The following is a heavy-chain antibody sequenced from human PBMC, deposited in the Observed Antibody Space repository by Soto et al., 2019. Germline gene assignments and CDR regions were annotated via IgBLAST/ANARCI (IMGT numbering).Heavy chain of an antibody. J-gene: IGHJ3*02. CDR1: GGSISSSSYY. V-gene: IGHV4-39*01. Sequence: SETLSLTCTVSGGSISSSSYYWGWIRQPPGKGLEWIGSIYYSGSTYYNPSLKSRVPLSVDTSKNQFSLKLSSVTAADTAVDYCAGHVWYELELGVGKDTPGDAFDIWGQGTMVTVSS. CDR3: AGHVWYELELGVGKDTPGDAFDI. D-gene: IGHD1-7*01. CDR2: IYYSGST.